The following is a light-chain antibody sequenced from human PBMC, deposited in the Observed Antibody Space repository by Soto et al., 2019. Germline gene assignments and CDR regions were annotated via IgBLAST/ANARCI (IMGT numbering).Light chain of an antibody. Sequence: DVVMTQSPLSLPVTLGQPASISCRSSQSLVYSDGNTYLSWFQQRPGQSPRRLMYKVSNRDSGVPDRFSGSGSGTDFTLKISRVEAEDVGVYYCMQGTHWPLTFGGGTKVE. V-gene: IGKV2-30*01. CDR1: QSLVYSDGNTY. CDR2: KVS. CDR3: MQGTHWPLT. J-gene: IGKJ4*01.